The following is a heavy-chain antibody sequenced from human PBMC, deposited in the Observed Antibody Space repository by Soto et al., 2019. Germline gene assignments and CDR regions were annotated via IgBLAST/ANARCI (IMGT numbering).Heavy chain of an antibody. CDR1: GFTFSDYG. CDR2: IWYDGSTK. D-gene: IGHD3-10*01. Sequence: QVQLVESGGGVVQPGRALRLSCSASGFTFSDYGMHWVRQAPGKGLEWVAVIWYDGSTKHYTDSVKGRFTISRDNSKNTLYLQINSLRVEDTAVYYWARVEFGGYLDYWGQGTLVIVSS. CDR3: ARVEFGGYLDY. J-gene: IGHJ4*02. V-gene: IGHV3-33*01.